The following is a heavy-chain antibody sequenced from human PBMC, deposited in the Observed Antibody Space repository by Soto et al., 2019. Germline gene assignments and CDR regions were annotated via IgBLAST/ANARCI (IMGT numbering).Heavy chain of an antibody. J-gene: IGHJ4*02. D-gene: IGHD6-13*01. Sequence: QVQLQESGPGLVKPSETLSLTCTVSGGSISSYYWSWIRQSPGKGLEWIGYIYYSGSTNYNPSLKSRVTISVDTSKNQFSLKLSSVTAADTAVYYCARAIAAADLDYWGQGTLVTVSS. CDR2: IYYSGST. CDR3: ARAIAAADLDY. V-gene: IGHV4-59*01. CDR1: GGSISSYY.